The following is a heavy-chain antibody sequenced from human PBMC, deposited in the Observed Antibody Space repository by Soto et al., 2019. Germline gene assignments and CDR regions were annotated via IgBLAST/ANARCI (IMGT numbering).Heavy chain of an antibody. CDR3: QIEVRELNILATDC. V-gene: IGHV4-39*02. Sequence: QLQLQESGPGLVKPSETLSLTCTVFGGSISTTNYYWGWVRQSPGKGLEWIGTIYYNGATRYNPSLQSRVVISVDTSKNHFSLKLRSVTAADTAVYYCQIEVRELNILATDCWGQGTLVTVSS. CDR1: GGSISTTNYY. D-gene: IGHD3-10*01. J-gene: IGHJ4*02. CDR2: IYYNGAT.